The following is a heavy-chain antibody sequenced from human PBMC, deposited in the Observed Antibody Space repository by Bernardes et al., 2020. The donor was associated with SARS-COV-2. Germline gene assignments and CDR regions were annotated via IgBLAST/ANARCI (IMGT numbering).Heavy chain of an antibody. CDR1: GYSFTSYG. CDR2: ISAFNGNT. J-gene: IGHJ3*02. Sequence: ASVKVSCKVSGYSFTSYGLSWVRQAPGQGLEWMGWISAFNGNTNYAQKVQDRVTLTADTSTSTVYMELRSLRSDDTAVYYCARAFENYYDRSGNYYSDAFDSWGQGTMVTVSP. CDR3: ARAFENYYDRSGNYYSDAFDS. V-gene: IGHV1-18*01. D-gene: IGHD3-22*01.